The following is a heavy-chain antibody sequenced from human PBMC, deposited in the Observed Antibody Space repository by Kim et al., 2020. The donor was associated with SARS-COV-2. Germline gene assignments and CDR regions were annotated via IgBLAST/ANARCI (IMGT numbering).Heavy chain of an antibody. CDR3: ETARIVGAYNWFDP. D-gene: IGHD1-26*01. CDR1: GYTLTELS. V-gene: IGHV1-24*01. J-gene: IGHJ5*02. Sequence: ASVKVSCKVSGYTLTELSMHWVRQAPGKGLEWMGGFDPEDGETIYAQKFQGRVTMTEDTSTDTAYMELSSLRSEDTAVYYCETARIVGAYNWFDPWGQGTLVTVSS. CDR2: FDPEDGET.